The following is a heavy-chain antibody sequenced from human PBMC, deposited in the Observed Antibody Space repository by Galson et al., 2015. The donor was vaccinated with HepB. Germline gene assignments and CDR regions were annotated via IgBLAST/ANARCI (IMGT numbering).Heavy chain of an antibody. Sequence: SLRLSCAASGFTFSSYAMSWVRQAPGKGLEWVSYISSSSSTIYYADSVKGRFTISRDNAKNSLYLQMNSLRAEDTAVYYCARDTGIVGADDAFDIWGQGTMVTVSS. J-gene: IGHJ3*02. CDR3: ARDTGIVGADDAFDI. V-gene: IGHV3-48*01. CDR1: GFTFSSYA. CDR2: ISSSSSTI. D-gene: IGHD1-26*01.